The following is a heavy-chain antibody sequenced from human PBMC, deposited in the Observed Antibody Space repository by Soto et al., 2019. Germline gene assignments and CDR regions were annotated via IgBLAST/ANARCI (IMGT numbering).Heavy chain of an antibody. D-gene: IGHD4-17*01. CDR1: GFTFSSYT. J-gene: IGHJ4*02. V-gene: IGHV3-23*01. CDR2: ISASGGSP. CDR3: AKGVSRYGDQDYFDC. Sequence: EVQLLESGGGLVQPGGSLRLSCAASGFTFSSYTMSWVRQAPGKGLEWVSAISASGGSPYYADYVKGRFTISRDNSKNTLYLEIDSLRAEDTAVYYCAKGVSRYGDQDYFDCWGQGSLVTVSA.